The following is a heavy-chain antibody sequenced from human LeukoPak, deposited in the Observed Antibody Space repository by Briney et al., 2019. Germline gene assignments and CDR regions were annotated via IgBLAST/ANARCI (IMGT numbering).Heavy chain of an antibody. CDR2: INPNSGGT. J-gene: IGHJ4*02. D-gene: IGHD2-8*01. V-gene: IGHV1-2*02. CDR1: GYTFTGYY. CDR3: ARELITTSTRNFDY. Sequence: ASVKVSCKASGYTFTGYYMHWVRQAPGQGLEWMGWINPNSGGTNYAQKFQGRVTMTRDTSISTAYMELSRLRSDETAVYYCARELITTSTRNFDYWGQGTLVTVSA.